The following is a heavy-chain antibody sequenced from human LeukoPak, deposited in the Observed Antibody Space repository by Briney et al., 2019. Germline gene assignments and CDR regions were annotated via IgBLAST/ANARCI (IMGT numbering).Heavy chain of an antibody. CDR3: GKDVLAGGLDV. V-gene: IGHV3-21*04. CDR2: ISGSGGST. CDR1: GFTFSSYS. Sequence: GGSLRLSCAASGFTFSSYSMNWVRQAPGKGLEWVSAISGSGGSTYYADSVKGRFTISRDNAKNSLYLQMNSLRAEDTALYYCGKDVLAGGLDVWGQGTTVTVSS. J-gene: IGHJ6*02.